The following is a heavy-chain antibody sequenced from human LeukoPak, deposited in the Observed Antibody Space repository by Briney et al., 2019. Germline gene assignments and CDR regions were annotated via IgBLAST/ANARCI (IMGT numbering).Heavy chain of an antibody. V-gene: IGHV3-23*01. CDR2: ISGSGGST. D-gene: IGHD3-10*01. CDR1: GFTFSSYA. J-gene: IGHJ4*02. CDR3: ANLMVRGSGSDY. Sequence: GGSLRLSCAASGFTFSSYAMSWVRQAPGKGLGWVSAISGSGGSTYYADSVKRRFTISRDNSKNTLYLQMNSLRAEDTAVYYCANLMVRGSGSDYWGQGTLVTVSS.